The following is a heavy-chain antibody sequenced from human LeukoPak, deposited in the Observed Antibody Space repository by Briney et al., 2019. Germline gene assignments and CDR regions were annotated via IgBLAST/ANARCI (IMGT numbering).Heavy chain of an antibody. CDR2: ISYDGSNK. J-gene: IGHJ4*02. CDR1: GFTFSSYG. CDR3: AREGYSYGDAFDY. D-gene: IGHD5-18*01. V-gene: IGHV3-30*03. Sequence: PGGSLRLSCAASGFTFSSYGMHWVRQAPGKGLEWVAVISYDGSNKYYADSVKGRFTISRDNSKNTLYLQMNSLRAEDTAVYYCAREGYSYGDAFDYWGQGTLVTVSS.